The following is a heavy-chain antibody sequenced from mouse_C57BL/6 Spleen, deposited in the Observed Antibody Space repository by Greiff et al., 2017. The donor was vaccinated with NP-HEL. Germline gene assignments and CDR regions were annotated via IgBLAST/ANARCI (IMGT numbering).Heavy chain of an antibody. CDR2: IRNNANGHTT. V-gene: IGHV7-3*01. CDR1: GFTFTDYY. J-gene: IGHJ4*01. Sequence: EVMLVESGGGLVQPGGSLSLSCAASGFTFTDYYMSWVRQPPGKGLEWLGVIRNNANGHTTEYSASVKGRFTISRNNSQSILYLQMNALRAEDSATYYCARFLRLYYAMDYWGQGTSVTVSS. CDR3: ARFLRLYYAMDY.